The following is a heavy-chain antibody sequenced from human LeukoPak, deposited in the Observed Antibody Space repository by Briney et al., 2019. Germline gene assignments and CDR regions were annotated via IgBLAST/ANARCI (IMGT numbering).Heavy chain of an antibody. Sequence: ASVKVSCKASGYTFANYAMHWVRQAPGQGLEWMGRINPNSGGTNYAQKFEGRVTMTRDTSISTAYMELSSLRSEDTAVYYCARRVAVAGTVHFDYWGQGTLVTVSS. CDR2: INPNSGGT. CDR1: GYTFANYA. J-gene: IGHJ4*02. V-gene: IGHV1-2*06. D-gene: IGHD6-19*01. CDR3: ARRVAVAGTVHFDY.